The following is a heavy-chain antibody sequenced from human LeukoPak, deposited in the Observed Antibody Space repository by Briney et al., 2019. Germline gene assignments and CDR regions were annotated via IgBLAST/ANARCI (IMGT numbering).Heavy chain of an antibody. CDR3: AKDNWGWVDY. D-gene: IGHD7-27*01. Sequence: GGSLRLSCAASGFTFSSYGMHWVRQAPGKGLEWVAFIRYDGSNKYYADSVKGRFNISRDNSKNTLYLQMKSLRAEDAVVCDCAKDNWGWVDYWGQGTLVTVSS. J-gene: IGHJ4*02. CDR1: GFTFSSYG. CDR2: IRYDGSNK. V-gene: IGHV3-30*02.